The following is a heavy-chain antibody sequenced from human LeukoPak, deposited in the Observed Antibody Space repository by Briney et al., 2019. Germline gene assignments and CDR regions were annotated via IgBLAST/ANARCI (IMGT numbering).Heavy chain of an antibody. V-gene: IGHV3-23*01. CDR1: GFTFSSYA. Sequence: GGSLRLSCAASGFTFSSYAMSWVRQAPGKGLEWVAAISNSGGDTFYSDSGKGRFTIARDNSKNTLYLQMNSLRVDDTAVYYCAQQLGHCSGGTCYFTYWGQGTLVTVSS. CDR2: ISNSGGDT. J-gene: IGHJ1*01. D-gene: IGHD2-15*01. CDR3: AQQLGHCSGGTCYFTY.